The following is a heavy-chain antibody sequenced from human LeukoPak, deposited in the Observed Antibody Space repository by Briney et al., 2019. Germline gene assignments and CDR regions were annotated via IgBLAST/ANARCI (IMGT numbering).Heavy chain of an antibody. J-gene: IGHJ6*02. CDR1: GFTVSRNY. CDR3: ASRDRGYYFGMDV. D-gene: IGHD5-24*01. CDR2: ISGGDNT. Sequence: RPGGSLRLSCAASGFTVSRNYMSWVRQAPGRGLEWVSIISGGDNTFYAASVRGRFTVSRDKSKNTLYLQMNCLRVEDTAVYYCASRDRGYYFGMDVWGQGTTVTVSS. V-gene: IGHV3-53*01.